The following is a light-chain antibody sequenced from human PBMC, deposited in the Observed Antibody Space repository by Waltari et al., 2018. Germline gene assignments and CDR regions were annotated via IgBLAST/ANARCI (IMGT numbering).Light chain of an antibody. CDR1: QDVGAY. CDR2: GAS. CDR3: QNYDDAPLT. V-gene: IGKV1-27*01. Sequence: QITQTPPSLSASLGDRATITCRASQDVGAYLAWYHQKPGRVPNLLIYGASTLQSGVPSRFSGSRSGTDFTLTIISLQPEDVGTYYCQNYDDAPLTFGPGTKVDIK. J-gene: IGKJ3*01.